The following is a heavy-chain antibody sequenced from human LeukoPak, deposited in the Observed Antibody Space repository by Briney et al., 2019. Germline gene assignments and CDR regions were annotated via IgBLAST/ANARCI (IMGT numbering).Heavy chain of an antibody. CDR3: ARYDYGGNFDY. CDR1: GGSFSGYY. D-gene: IGHD4-23*01. J-gene: IGHJ4*02. CDR2: INHSGST. Sequence: SGTLSLTCAVYGGSFSGYYWSWIRQPPGKGLEWIGEINHSGSTNYNPSLKSRVTISVDTSKNQFSLKLSSVTAADTAVYYCARYDYGGNFDYWGQGTLVTVSS. V-gene: IGHV4-34*01.